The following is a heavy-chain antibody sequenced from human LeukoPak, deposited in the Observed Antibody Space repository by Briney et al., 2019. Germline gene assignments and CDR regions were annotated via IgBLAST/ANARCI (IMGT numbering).Heavy chain of an antibody. V-gene: IGHV3-23*01. CDR3: AKRGYYDSSGFSPLTY. CDR1: GFTFNEYA. Sequence: GGSLRLSCAASGFTFNEYAMTWVRQAPGKGLEWVSGISEGGDRTSSAASVKGRFTISRDNSRNILYLQMNSLRADDTAVYYCAKRGYYDSSGFSPLTYWGQGTLVTVSS. D-gene: IGHD3-22*01. J-gene: IGHJ4*02. CDR2: ISEGGDRT.